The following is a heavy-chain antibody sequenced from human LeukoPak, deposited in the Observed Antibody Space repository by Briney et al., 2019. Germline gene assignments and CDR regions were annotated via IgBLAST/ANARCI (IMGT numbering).Heavy chain of an antibody. CDR1: GFTFSDYS. CDR2: IGISSGNT. Sequence: GGSLSLSCAASGFTFSDYSMNWVRQAPGKGLEWISYIGISSGNTKYADSVKGRFTISGDNAKNSLYLQMNSLRVEDTAVYYCARDHNYAFDNWGQGTLVTVSS. V-gene: IGHV3-48*04. CDR3: ARDHNYAFDN. J-gene: IGHJ4*02. D-gene: IGHD1-1*01.